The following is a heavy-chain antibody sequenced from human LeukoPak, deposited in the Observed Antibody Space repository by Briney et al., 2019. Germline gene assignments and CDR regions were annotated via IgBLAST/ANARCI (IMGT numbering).Heavy chain of an antibody. J-gene: IGHJ6*03. D-gene: IGHD5-12*01. Sequence: ASVKVSCKASGYTFTSYDINWVRQATGQGLEWMGWMNPNSGNTGYAQKFQGRVTTTRNTSISTAYMELSSLRSEDTAVYYCARGPNSGYDYYYYYMDVWGKGTTVTISS. CDR2: MNPNSGNT. CDR1: GYTFTSYD. CDR3: ARGPNSGYDYYYYYMDV. V-gene: IGHV1-8*01.